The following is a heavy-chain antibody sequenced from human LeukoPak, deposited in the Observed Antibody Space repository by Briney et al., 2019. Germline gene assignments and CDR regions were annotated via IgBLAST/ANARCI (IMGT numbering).Heavy chain of an antibody. CDR1: GFTFSNYA. CDR3: AKWGDYDVLTGYYVPDY. V-gene: IGHV3-23*01. CDR2: IIGSGGST. D-gene: IGHD3-9*01. J-gene: IGHJ4*02. Sequence: GASLRLSCAASGFTFSNYAMSWVRQAPGKGLEWVSAIIGSGGSTYYAVSVKGRFTVSRDNSKSTLYLQMNSLRAEDTALYYCAKWGDYDVLTGYYVPDYWGQGTLVTVSS.